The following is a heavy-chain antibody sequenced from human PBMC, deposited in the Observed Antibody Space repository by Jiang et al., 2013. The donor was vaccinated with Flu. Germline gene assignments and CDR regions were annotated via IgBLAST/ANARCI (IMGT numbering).Heavy chain of an antibody. CDR3: ARLSGAARN. J-gene: IGHJ4*02. D-gene: IGHD3-10*01. CDR2: IYHSGST. Sequence: VSGGSMSDGNWWSWVRQAPDKGLEWIGEIYHSGSTSYNPSLKSRVTIYIDRSKNQFSLRLSSVTAADTAVYYCARLSGAARNWGQGTLVTVSS. CDR1: GGSMSDGNW. V-gene: IGHV4-4*02.